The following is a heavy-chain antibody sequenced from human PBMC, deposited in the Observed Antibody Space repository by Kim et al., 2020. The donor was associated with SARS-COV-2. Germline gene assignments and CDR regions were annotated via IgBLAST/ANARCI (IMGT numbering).Heavy chain of an antibody. D-gene: IGHD6-13*01. CDR3: ARDSRGSSSYYSPLDF. Sequence: PSLESRFTMSLDTSKNQFSLKLTSVTAADTAVYYCARDSRGSSSYYSPLDFWGQGTLVTVSS. J-gene: IGHJ4*02. V-gene: IGHV4-4*07.